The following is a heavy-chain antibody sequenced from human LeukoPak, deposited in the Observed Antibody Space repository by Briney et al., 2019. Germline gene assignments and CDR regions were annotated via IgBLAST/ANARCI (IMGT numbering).Heavy chain of an antibody. J-gene: IGHJ4*02. D-gene: IGHD2-21*02. V-gene: IGHV3-53*01. CDR2: IYSGGST. Sequence: HPGRSLRLSCAASGFTVSSNYMSWVRQAPGKGLEWVSVIYSGGSTYYADSVKGRFTISRDNSKNTLYLQMNSLRAEDTAVYYCARLWGVTAPTTTAYYYFDYWGQGTLVTVSS. CDR3: ARLWGVTAPTTTAYYYFDY. CDR1: GFTVSSNY.